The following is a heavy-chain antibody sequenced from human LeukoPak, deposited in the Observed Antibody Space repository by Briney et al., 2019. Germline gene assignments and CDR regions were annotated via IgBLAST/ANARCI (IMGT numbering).Heavy chain of an antibody. CDR1: GFTVSSNY. CDR2: IYSGGST. D-gene: IGHD2-2*01. Sequence: GGSLRLSCAASGFTVSSNYMSWVRQAPGKGLEWVSVIYSGGSTYYADSVKGRFTISRDNSKNTLCLQMNSLRAEDTAVYYCASLGSSTPGAYFDYWGQGTLVTVSS. J-gene: IGHJ4*02. CDR3: ASLGSSTPGAYFDY. V-gene: IGHV3-66*01.